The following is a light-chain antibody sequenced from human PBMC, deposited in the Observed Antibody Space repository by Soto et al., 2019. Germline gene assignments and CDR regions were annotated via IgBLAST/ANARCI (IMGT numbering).Light chain of an antibody. V-gene: IGKV3-11*01. CDR1: QSVSSY. Sequence: EIVLTQSPATLSLSPGERATLSCRASQSVSSYLAWYQQKPCQAPRLLIYDASNRTTGIPARFSGSGSGTEFTLTIRSLEHEDFAVYYCQQRSNWHTWTFGQGTKVEIK. J-gene: IGKJ1*01. CDR2: DAS. CDR3: QQRSNWHTWT.